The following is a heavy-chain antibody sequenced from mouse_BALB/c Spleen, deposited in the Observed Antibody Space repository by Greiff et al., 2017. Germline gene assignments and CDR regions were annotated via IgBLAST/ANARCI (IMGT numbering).Heavy chain of an antibody. V-gene: IGHV1-37*01. CDR1: GYSFTGYF. CDR2: INPYNGDT. D-gene: IGHD2-3*01. CDR3: GRSADGDGYYEDYAMDY. J-gene: IGHJ4*01. Sequence: EVKLMESGPELVKPGASVKISCKASGYSFTGYFMNWVKQSHGKSLEWIGRINPYNGDTFYNQKFKGKATLTVDKSSSTAHMELLSLTSEDSAVYYCGRSADGDGYYEDYAMDYWGQGTSVTVSS.